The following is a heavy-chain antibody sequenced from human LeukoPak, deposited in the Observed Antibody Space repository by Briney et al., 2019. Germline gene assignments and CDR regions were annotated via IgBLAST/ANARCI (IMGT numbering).Heavy chain of an antibody. Sequence: GGSLRLSCAASGFTFSSYEMNWVRQAPGKGLEWVSYISSSGSTIYYADSVKGRFTISRDNAKNSLYLQMNSLRAEDTAVYYCARDLNYYGSGSPNWFDPWGQGTLVTVSS. J-gene: IGHJ5*02. V-gene: IGHV3-48*03. CDR1: GFTFSSYE. D-gene: IGHD3-10*01. CDR3: ARDLNYYGSGSPNWFDP. CDR2: ISSSGSTI.